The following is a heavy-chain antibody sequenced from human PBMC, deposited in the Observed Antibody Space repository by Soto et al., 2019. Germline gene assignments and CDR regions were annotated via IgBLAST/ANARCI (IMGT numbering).Heavy chain of an antibody. Sequence: QVQLVQSGGEVKKPGASVKVCCKASGYTFTNYAFSWVRQAPGQGLEWMGWIGAYNGNPNYPQKLQDRVTMTTDKSPSTAYMELRSLRSDDTVVYYCATDPAAAGPFDCWGQGTLVTVSS. CDR1: GYTFTNYA. J-gene: IGHJ4*02. CDR2: IGAYNGNP. CDR3: ATDPAAAGPFDC. V-gene: IGHV1-18*01. D-gene: IGHD6-13*01.